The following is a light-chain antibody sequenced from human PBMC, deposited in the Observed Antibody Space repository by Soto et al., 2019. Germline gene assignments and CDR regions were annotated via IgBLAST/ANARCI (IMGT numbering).Light chain of an antibody. J-gene: IGKJ2*01. V-gene: IGKV3-15*01. CDR1: QSLDGN. CDR3: QQYTTWPWYT. CDR2: ATS. Sequence: EIVMTQSPATLSVSPGQRATLSCRASQSLDGNLAWYQQKPGQAPRLLIYATSTRATGVPARFSGSESGTEFTLTITTLQPDDFAVYYCQQYTTWPWYTFCQGTKLEIK.